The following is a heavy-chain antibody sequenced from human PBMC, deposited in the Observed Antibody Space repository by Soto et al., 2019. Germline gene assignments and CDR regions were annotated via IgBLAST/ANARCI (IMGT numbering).Heavy chain of an antibody. J-gene: IGHJ6*02. Sequence: EVQLVESGGGLVQPGGSLRLSCAASGFTFTTYWMHWVRQAPGKGLEWVALIKFDGATTNYADSVKGRFTISRDNAKNPVYLQMNSLTAEDTAVYYCARGVQAYYAVDVWGQGTTVTGSS. CDR2: IKFDGATT. D-gene: IGHD1-1*01. CDR1: GFTFTTYW. CDR3: ARGVQAYYAVDV. V-gene: IGHV3-74*01.